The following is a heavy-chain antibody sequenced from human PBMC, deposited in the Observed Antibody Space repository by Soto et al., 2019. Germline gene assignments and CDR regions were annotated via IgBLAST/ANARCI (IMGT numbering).Heavy chain of an antibody. CDR1: GFTFDDYA. CDR3: AKLWGYCPTTSCSRPMDV. V-gene: IGHV3-9*01. Sequence: GGSLRLSCVASGFTFDDYAMHWVRQAPGKGLEWVSYITWNSDSSGYVDSVKGRFTISRDNGKNSLYLQMNSLRDEDTALYYCAKLWGYCPTTSCSRPMDVWGKGTTVTVSS. CDR2: ITWNSDSS. J-gene: IGHJ6*03. D-gene: IGHD2-2*01.